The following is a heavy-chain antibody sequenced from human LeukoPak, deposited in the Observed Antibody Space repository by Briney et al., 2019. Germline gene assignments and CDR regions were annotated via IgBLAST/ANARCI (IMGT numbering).Heavy chain of an antibody. V-gene: IGHV3-15*01. J-gene: IGHJ4*02. D-gene: IGHD2-15*01. CDR3: TTGGGTMDF. CDR1: GVTVSNTW. Sequence: GGSLRLSCTASGVTVSNTWMSWVRQAPGKGLEWVGLFTSRSAGGTIHYAAPVQGRFTILAEDSKNTWYLQMNGLQIEDTGIYYCTTGGGTMDFWGQGTLVTVSS. CDR2: FTSRSAGGTI.